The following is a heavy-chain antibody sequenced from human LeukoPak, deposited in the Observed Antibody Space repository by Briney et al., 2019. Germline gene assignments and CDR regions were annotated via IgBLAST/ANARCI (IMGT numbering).Heavy chain of an antibody. J-gene: IGHJ3*01. CDR2: INEDGGEK. CDR1: GFTFSNAW. CDR3: ARVWAKSGSYYDAFDF. D-gene: IGHD1-26*01. V-gene: IGHV3-7*01. Sequence: GGSLRLSRAAYGFTFSNAWMSWVRQAPGKGLEWVASINEDGGEKHFVDSVKGRFTISRDNAKNSLYLQMNSLRAEDTAVYYCARVWAKSGSYYDAFDFWGQGTMVTVSS.